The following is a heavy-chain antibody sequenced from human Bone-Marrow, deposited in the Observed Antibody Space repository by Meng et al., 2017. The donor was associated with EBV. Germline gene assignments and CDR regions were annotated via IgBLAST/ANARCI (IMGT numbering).Heavy chain of an antibody. CDR1: GYTFTSYY. V-gene: IGHV1-46*01. D-gene: IGHD6-19*01. Sequence: QVQVVQSGAEVKKPGPSVKVSCKASGYTFTSYYMHWVRQAPGQGLEWMGIINPSGGSTSYAQKFQGRVTMTRDTSTSTVYMELSSLRSEDTAVYYCARVSIAVAGIGPWGQGTLVTVSS. J-gene: IGHJ5*02. CDR2: INPSGGST. CDR3: ARVSIAVAGIGP.